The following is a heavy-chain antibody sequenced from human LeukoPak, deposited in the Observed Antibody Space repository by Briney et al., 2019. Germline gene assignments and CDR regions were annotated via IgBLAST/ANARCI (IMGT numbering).Heavy chain of an antibody. Sequence: PGGSLRLSCAASGFTFSSYAMSWVRQAPGKGLEWVSAISGSGGSTYYADSVKGRFTISRDNSKNTLYLQMNSLRAEDTAVYYCAKDQITIFGVVPYYFDYWGQGTLVTASS. CDR2: ISGSGGST. V-gene: IGHV3-23*01. CDR3: AKDQITIFGVVPYYFDY. D-gene: IGHD3-3*01. CDR1: GFTFSSYA. J-gene: IGHJ4*02.